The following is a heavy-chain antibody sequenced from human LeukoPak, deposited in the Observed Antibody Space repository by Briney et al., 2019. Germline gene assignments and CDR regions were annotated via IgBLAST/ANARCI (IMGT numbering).Heavy chain of an antibody. CDR2: ISYDGSNK. D-gene: IGHD1-26*01. Sequence: PGGSLRLSCAVSGFTFSSYAMHWVRQAPGKGLESVAVISYDGSNKYHADSVRGRFTISRDNSKNTLYLQMNSLRAEDTAVYYCAKDLIRGSIVGATTVDYWGQGTLVTVSS. V-gene: IGHV3-30-3*01. CDR3: AKDLIRGSIVGATTVDY. CDR1: GFTFSSYA. J-gene: IGHJ4*02.